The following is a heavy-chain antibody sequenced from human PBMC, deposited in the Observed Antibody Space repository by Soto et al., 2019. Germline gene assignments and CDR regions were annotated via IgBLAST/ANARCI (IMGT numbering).Heavy chain of an antibody. V-gene: IGHV3-74*01. J-gene: IGHJ4*02. Sequence: EVQLVESGGGLVQPGGSLRLSCAASGFTFSSYYMHWVRQAPGRGLVWIARIKTDGSLSSYADSLKGRFTISRDNAKNTLFPQMTSPRDDDTAVYYSATGYYGDPPALDYWGQGTLVSVS. CDR2: IKTDGSLS. D-gene: IGHD4-17*01. CDR1: GFTFSSYY. CDR3: ATGYYGDPPALDY.